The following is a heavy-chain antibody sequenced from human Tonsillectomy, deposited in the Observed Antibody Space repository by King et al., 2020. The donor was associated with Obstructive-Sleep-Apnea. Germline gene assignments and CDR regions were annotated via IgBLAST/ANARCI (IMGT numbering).Heavy chain of an antibody. CDR3: AKDRIGSGWHNYFDF. D-gene: IGHD6-19*01. Sequence: HVQLVESGGGVVQPGGSLRLSCAASGFTFSSYGMHWVRQAPGNGLEWVAFIRYDGSNKYYEDSVKGRFTISRDNSKTTLYLQMNSLRGEDTAIYYCAKDRIGSGWHNYFDFWGQGTLVTVSS. CDR2: IRYDGSNK. V-gene: IGHV3-30*02. J-gene: IGHJ4*02. CDR1: GFTFSSYG.